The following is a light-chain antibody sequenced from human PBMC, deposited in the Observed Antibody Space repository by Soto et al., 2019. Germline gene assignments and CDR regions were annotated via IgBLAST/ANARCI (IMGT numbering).Light chain of an antibody. Sequence: DIRVTQSASTLSASVGDRVTITCRASQRVXMFFGWYQQKPGKAPKLLXDAASNSESGVPSRLSGSGSGTEFTLPISNLHPEDFATYYCQHYKSDTCTFGQGTKVDI. CDR1: QRVXMF. V-gene: IGKV1-5*01. CDR2: AAS. CDR3: QHYKSDTCT. J-gene: IGKJ1*01.